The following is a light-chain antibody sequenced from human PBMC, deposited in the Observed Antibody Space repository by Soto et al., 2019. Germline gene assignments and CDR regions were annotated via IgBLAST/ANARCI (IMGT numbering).Light chain of an antibody. V-gene: IGLV2-14*03. CDR1: SRDVGGYNY. CDR3: SSYTPSNTRQIV. J-gene: IGLJ1*01. CDR2: DVT. Sequence: QSVLTQPASVXGSPGQSITISCTGTSRDVGGYNYVSWYQHHPGKAPKLIIYDVTNRPSGVSNPFSGSKSGNTASLTISGLQPEDEADYYCSSYTPSNTRQIVFGTGTKVTVL.